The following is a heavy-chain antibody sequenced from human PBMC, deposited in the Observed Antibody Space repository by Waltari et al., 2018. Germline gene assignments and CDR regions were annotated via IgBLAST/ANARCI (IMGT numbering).Heavy chain of an antibody. Sequence: QVQLVESGGGVVQPGGSRTLSCAASGFTFSSHGLHLVRQAPGKGLEWVAFIRHDGTKKYSADSVKGRFTISRDNSKNTLYLLMNSLRAEDTAVYYCAKEGGLFAGYGSFDYWGQGTLVTVSS. J-gene: IGHJ4*02. CDR2: IRHDGTKK. V-gene: IGHV3-30*02. CDR1: GFTFSSHG. D-gene: IGHD5-18*01. CDR3: AKEGGLFAGYGSFDY.